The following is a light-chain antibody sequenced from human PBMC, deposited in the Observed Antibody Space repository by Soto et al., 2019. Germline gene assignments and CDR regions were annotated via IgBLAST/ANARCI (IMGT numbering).Light chain of an antibody. Sequence: QSALTQPASVSGSPGQSITISCTGTSSHVGTYEYVSWYQHHPGKAPKLMIYDVSNRPSGVSDRFSGSKSGNTASLTISGLQAEDEADYYCSSYASNGDVLFGGGTKLTVL. J-gene: IGLJ2*01. CDR2: DVS. CDR3: SSYASNGDVL. V-gene: IGLV2-14*03. CDR1: SSHVGTYEY.